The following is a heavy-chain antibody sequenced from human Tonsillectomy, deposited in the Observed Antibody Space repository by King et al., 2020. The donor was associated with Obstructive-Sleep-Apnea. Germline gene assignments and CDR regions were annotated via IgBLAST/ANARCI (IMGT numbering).Heavy chain of an antibody. CDR1: GFTFSSYS. Sequence: VQLVESGGGLVKPGGSLRLSCAASGFTFSSYSMNWVRQTPGKGLEWVSSVSSSGSYIYYADSLKGRFTISRDNAKNSLFLQMNSLRAEDTAVYYCARDMSIGVWFGEPNGWFDPWGQGTLVTVSS. V-gene: IGHV3-21*01. J-gene: IGHJ5*02. CDR2: VSSSGSYI. D-gene: IGHD3-10*01. CDR3: ARDMSIGVWFGEPNGWFDP.